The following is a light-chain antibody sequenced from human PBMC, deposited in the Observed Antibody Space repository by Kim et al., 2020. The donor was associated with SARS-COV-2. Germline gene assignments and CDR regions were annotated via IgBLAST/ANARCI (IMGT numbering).Light chain of an antibody. CDR2: DVS. CDR1: SSDVGRYNY. CDR3: SSYTSSSAWV. J-gene: IGLJ3*02. Sequence: GQSITISCPGSSSDVGRYNYVSWYQQHPGKAPNLMIYDVSQRPSGISNRFSGSKSGNTASLTISGLQAEDEADYYCSSYTSSSAWVFGGGTQLTVL. V-gene: IGLV2-14*04.